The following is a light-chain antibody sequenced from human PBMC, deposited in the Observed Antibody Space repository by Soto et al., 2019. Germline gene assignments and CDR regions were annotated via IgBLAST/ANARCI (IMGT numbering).Light chain of an antibody. CDR3: QQRTSPIT. J-gene: IGKJ5*01. CDR1: QSVDSY. Sequence: ENVLTQAGGSISLSPGDRAPLSCRASQSVDSYLAWYQQKPGQPPRLLMYDATNRATGIPPRYSGSGSGTDFTLTISSLEPEDFAVYYCQQRTSPITFGQGTRPEI. CDR2: DAT. V-gene: IGKV3-11*01.